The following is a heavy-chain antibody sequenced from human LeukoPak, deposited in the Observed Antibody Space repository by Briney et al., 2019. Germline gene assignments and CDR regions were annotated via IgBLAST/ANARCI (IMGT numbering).Heavy chain of an antibody. D-gene: IGHD3-10*01. Sequence: SQTLSLTCAISGDSVSSNSATWNWIRQSPSRGLEWLGRTYYRSKWYNDYAVSVKSRITINPDTSQNQVSLQLSSVTPEDTAVYYCATGAGVLKAAFEIWGQGTMVIVSS. CDR1: GDSVSSNSAT. CDR3: ATGAGVLKAAFEI. V-gene: IGHV6-1*01. J-gene: IGHJ3*02. CDR2: TYYRSKWYN.